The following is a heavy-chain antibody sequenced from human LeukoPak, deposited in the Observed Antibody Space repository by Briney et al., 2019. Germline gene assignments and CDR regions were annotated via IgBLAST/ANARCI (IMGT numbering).Heavy chain of an antibody. CDR3: ARRSYCSSTSCYTTGFDP. J-gene: IGHJ5*02. V-gene: IGHV4-30-2*01. CDR2: IYHSGST. CDR1: GGSISSGGYH. Sequence: SQTLSLTCTVSGGSISSGGYHWSWIRQPPGKGLEWIGYIYHSGSTYYNPSLKSRVTISVDRSKNQFSLKLSSVTAADTAVYYCARRSYCSSTSCYTTGFDPWGQGTLVTVSS. D-gene: IGHD2-2*02.